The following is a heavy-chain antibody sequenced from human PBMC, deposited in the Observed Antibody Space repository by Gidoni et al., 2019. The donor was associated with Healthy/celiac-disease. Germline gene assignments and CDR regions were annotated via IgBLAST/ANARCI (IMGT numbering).Heavy chain of an antibody. V-gene: IGHV1-2*04. Sequence: QVQLVQSGAEVKKPGASVKVSCKASGYTFTGYYMHWVRQAPGQGLEWMGWINPNSGGTNYAQKFQGWVTMTRDTSISTAYMELSRLRSDDTAVYYCARDSAWFGEPNPYYGMDVWGQGTTVTVSS. D-gene: IGHD3-10*01. CDR1: GYTFTGYY. CDR2: INPNSGGT. CDR3: ARDSAWFGEPNPYYGMDV. J-gene: IGHJ6*02.